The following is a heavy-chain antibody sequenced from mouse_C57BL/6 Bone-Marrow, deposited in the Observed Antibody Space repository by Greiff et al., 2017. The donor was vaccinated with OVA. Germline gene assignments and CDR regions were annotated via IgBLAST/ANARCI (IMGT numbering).Heavy chain of an antibody. Sequence: EVQGVESGGGLVKPGGSLKLSCAASGFTFSSYTMSWVRQTPEKRLEWVATISGGGGNTYYPDSVKGRFTISRDNAKNTLYLQMSSLRSEDTALYYCARLGPRFDYWGQGTTLTVSS. V-gene: IGHV5-9*01. CDR3: ARLGPRFDY. CDR1: GFTFSSYT. CDR2: ISGGGGNT. J-gene: IGHJ2*01.